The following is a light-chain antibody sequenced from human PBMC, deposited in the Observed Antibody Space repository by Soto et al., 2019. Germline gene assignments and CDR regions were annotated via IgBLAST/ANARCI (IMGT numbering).Light chain of an antibody. CDR2: GAS. CDR3: QQYNSWPPLT. J-gene: IGKJ4*01. CDR1: QSVSSN. V-gene: IGKV3-15*01. Sequence: EIVMTQSPATLSVSPGERATLSCRASQSVSSNLAWDQQKPGQAPRLLIYGASTRATGIPARFSCSGSGTEFTLTISSLQSADLAVYYCQQYNSWPPLTFGGGTKVEIK.